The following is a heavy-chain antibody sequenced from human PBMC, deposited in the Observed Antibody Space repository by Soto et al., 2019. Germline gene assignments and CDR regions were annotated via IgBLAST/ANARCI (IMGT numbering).Heavy chain of an antibody. D-gene: IGHD3-9*01. J-gene: IGHJ4*02. Sequence: QITLKESGPTLVNPTQTLTLTCTLSGFSLSTSGLGVGWIRQPPGKALEWLAVIYWDDDKRYSPSLKSRLTITKDTSKNQVVLNMTNMDPVDTATYYCARSYWGNYKVDYWGQGTLVTVSS. CDR1: GFSLSTSGLG. CDR3: ARSYWGNYKVDY. V-gene: IGHV2-5*02. CDR2: IYWDDDK.